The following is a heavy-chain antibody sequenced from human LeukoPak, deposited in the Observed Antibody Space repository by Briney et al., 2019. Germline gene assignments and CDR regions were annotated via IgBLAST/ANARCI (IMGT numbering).Heavy chain of an antibody. J-gene: IGHJ4*02. D-gene: IGHD3-9*01. Sequence: PSETLSLTCTVSGVSISSSSYYWGWIRQPPGMGLEWIGSIYYSGSTFYNPSLKSRVTISADRSKNQFSLKVTSVTASDTAVYFCTRGSYDVLTGRSTLGEYWGQGTLVAVSS. CDR2: IYYSGST. CDR1: GVSISSSSYY. CDR3: TRGSYDVLTGRSTLGEY. V-gene: IGHV4-39*01.